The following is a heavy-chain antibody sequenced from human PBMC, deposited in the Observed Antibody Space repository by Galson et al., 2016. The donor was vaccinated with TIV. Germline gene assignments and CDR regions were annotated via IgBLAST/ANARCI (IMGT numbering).Heavy chain of an antibody. CDR1: GFTVSDNY. D-gene: IGHD2-21*01. CDR3: ARERRYCGNECYLYYYYGMDD. CDR2: IYTGGNT. Sequence: SLRLSCAASGFTVSDNYMTWVRRAPGKGLEWVSMIYTGGNTYYADSVKGRFTISRDNSKNTLYLQMNRLRVEDTAVYYCARERRYCGNECYLYYYYGMDDWGQGSLVTVSS. J-gene: IGHJ6*02. V-gene: IGHV3-66*02.